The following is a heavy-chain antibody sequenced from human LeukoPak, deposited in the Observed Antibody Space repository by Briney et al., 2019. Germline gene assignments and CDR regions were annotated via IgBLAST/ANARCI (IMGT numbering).Heavy chain of an antibody. D-gene: IGHD4-23*01. V-gene: IGHV1-2*02. CDR1: GYTLTDYY. J-gene: IGHJ6*02. CDR3: ARKDGGRDGMDV. Sequence: LVKVCCWASGYTLTDYYMHWVRQAPGPGLEWMGWLNPNTLVTNYAQPFQGRVSMTWDTSISTGCMDLHSPTSDDTAVYYCARKDGGRDGMDVWGQGTTVTVSS. CDR2: LNPNTLVT.